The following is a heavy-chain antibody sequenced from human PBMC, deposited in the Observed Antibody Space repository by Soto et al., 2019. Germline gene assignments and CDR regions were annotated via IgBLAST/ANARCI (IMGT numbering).Heavy chain of an antibody. V-gene: IGHV2-5*01. CDR2: IYWNDDK. J-gene: IGHJ6*02. Sequence: QITLKESGPTLVNPTQTLTLTCTFSGFSLSTSGVGVGWIRQPPGKALEWLALIYWNDDKRYSPSLKSRLTITKDTSKNQVVLTMTNMDPVDTATYYCAHSVEMATIRFYYGMDVWGQGTTVTVSS. D-gene: IGHD5-12*01. CDR3: AHSVEMATIRFYYGMDV. CDR1: GFSLSTSGVG.